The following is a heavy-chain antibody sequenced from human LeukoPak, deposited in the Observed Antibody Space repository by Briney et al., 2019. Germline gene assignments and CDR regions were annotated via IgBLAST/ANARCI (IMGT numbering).Heavy chain of an antibody. CDR2: IRYDGSNK. D-gene: IGHD3-22*01. J-gene: IGHJ1*01. Sequence: GGSLRLSCAASGFTFSSYGMHWVRQAPGKGLEWVAFIRYDGSNKYYADSVKGRFTISRDNSKNTLYLHVNSLRPEDTAVYYCALYYYDSSGKYFQHWGQGTLVTVSS. CDR1: GFTFSSYG. CDR3: ALYYYDSSGKYFQH. V-gene: IGHV3-30*02.